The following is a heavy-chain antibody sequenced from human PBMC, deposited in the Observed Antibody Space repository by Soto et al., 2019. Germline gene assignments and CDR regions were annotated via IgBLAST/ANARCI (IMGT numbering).Heavy chain of an antibody. CDR3: ARSGYRIAAPIWGV. D-gene: IGHD6-6*01. J-gene: IGHJ6*02. Sequence: EVQLVESGGGLVKPGGSLRLSCAASGFTFSSYSMNWVRQAPGKGLEWVSSISSSSSYIYYADSVKGRFTISRDNAKNSLYLQMNSLRAEDTAVYYCARSGYRIAAPIWGVWGQGTTVTVSS. CDR2: ISSSSSYI. CDR1: GFTFSSYS. V-gene: IGHV3-21*01.